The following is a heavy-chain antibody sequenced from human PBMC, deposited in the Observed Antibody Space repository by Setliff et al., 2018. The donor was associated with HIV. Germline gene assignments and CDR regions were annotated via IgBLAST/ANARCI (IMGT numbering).Heavy chain of an antibody. J-gene: IGHJ5*02. CDR3: VLASIVSTARWNH. CDR1: GYSFTDYY. D-gene: IGHD1-26*01. Sequence: ASVKVSCKASGYSFTDYYIHWVRQAPGQGLEWMGRINPNSGATNYAHNFQGRVTMTRDTSISTAYMDLSSLTSDDTAVYYCVLASIVSTARWNHWGRGTLVTVSS. CDR2: INPNSGAT. V-gene: IGHV1-2*06.